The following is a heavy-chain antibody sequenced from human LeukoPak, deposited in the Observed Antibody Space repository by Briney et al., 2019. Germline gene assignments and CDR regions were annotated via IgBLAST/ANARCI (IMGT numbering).Heavy chain of an antibody. D-gene: IGHD6-13*01. CDR2: ISGSGGST. CDR1: GFTFSSYA. CDR3: ARDIAAAGLFFDY. Sequence: GGSLRLSCAAPGFTFSSYAMSWVRQAPGKGLEWVSAISGSGGSTYNADSVKGRSTISRDNSRNTLYLQMNSLRAEDTAVYYCARDIAAAGLFFDYWGQGTLVTVSS. J-gene: IGHJ4*02. V-gene: IGHV3-23*01.